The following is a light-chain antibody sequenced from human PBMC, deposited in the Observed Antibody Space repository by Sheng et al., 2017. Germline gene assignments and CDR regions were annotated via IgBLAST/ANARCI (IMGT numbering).Light chain of an antibody. CDR2: NVN. Sequence: QSALTQPASVSGSPGQSITISCTGTSSDIGRYNFVSWYQQHPGKAPKLLIYNVNNRPSGVSDRFSGSKSGTSASLAISGLRSEDEADYYCAAWDDSLSGYVFGTGTKVTVL. CDR3: AAWDDSLSGYV. V-gene: IGLV2-14*03. CDR1: SSDIGRYNF. J-gene: IGLJ1*01.